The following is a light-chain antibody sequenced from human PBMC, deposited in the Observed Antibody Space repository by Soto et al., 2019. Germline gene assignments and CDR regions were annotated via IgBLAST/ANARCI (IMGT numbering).Light chain of an antibody. CDR3: QHYNRYST. V-gene: IGKV1-5*01. J-gene: IGKJ1*01. CDR1: QSISSW. Sequence: DIQISQSPSTLSASVGDRVTITCRANQSISSWLAWYKQKTGKAPKLLIYDDSSLESGVPSRFSGSGSGTEFTLTISSLQPNELATYYCQHYNRYSTFGEGTKVDIK. CDR2: DDS.